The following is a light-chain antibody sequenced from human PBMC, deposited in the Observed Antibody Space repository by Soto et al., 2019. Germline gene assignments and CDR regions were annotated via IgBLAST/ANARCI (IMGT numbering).Light chain of an antibody. V-gene: IGKV3-11*01. CDR2: DAS. CDR1: QIVRSN. CDR3: QQRSNWPPIT. Sequence: LTHSPGTLSLSPGDRATLSFRAMQIVRSNSLAWYQQKPGQPPRLLIYDASNRATGIPARFSGSGSGTDFTLTISSLEPEDFAVYYCQQRSNWPPITFGQGTRLEIK. J-gene: IGKJ5*01.